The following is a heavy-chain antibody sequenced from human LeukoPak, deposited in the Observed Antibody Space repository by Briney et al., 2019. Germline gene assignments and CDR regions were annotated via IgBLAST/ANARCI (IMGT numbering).Heavy chain of an antibody. CDR1: GYSISSGYY. D-gene: IGHD3-22*01. Sequence: SETLSLTCTVSGYSISSGYYWGWIRQPPGKGLEWIGSIYHSGSTYYNPSLKSRVTISVDTSKNQFSLKLSSVTAADTAVYYCARARLDAFDIWGQGTMVSVSS. J-gene: IGHJ3*02. V-gene: IGHV4-38-2*02. CDR2: IYHSGST. CDR3: ARARLDAFDI.